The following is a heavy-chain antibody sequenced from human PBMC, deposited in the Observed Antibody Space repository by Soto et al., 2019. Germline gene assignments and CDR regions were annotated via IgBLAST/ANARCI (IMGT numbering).Heavy chain of an antibody. CDR3: ARVKPLYSSGWYGAFDI. D-gene: IGHD6-19*01. CDR2: ISSSSSTI. Sequence: GGSMRLSCAAAGLNFISYSRNWVRQAPGKGLEWVSYISSSSSTIYYADSVKGRFTISRDNAKNSLYLQMNSLRAEDTAVYYCARVKPLYSSGWYGAFDIWGQGTMVTVSS. J-gene: IGHJ3*02. V-gene: IGHV3-48*01. CDR1: GLNFISYS.